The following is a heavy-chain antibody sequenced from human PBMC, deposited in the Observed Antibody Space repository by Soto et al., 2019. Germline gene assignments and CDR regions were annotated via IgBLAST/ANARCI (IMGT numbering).Heavy chain of an antibody. CDR3: AHTRRYSYGLPFGY. J-gene: IGHJ4*02. CDR1: GFSLSTSGVG. Sequence: QITLKESGPTLVKPTQTLTLTCTFSGFSLSTSGVGVGWIRQPPGKALEWLALIYWDDDKRYSPSLKSRLTTTKDTPKNQVVLTMTNMDPLDTATYYCAHTRRYSYGLPFGYWGQGTLVTVSS. V-gene: IGHV2-5*02. D-gene: IGHD5-18*01. CDR2: IYWDDDK.